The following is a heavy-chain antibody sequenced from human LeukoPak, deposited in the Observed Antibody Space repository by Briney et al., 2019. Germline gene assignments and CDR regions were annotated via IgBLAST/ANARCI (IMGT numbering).Heavy chain of an antibody. Sequence: SEALSLTCTVSGVSISGYYWSWIRRSPGKGLVWIGYMYYSGSTNYNPSLKSRVTMSIDMSKNQFSLKLSSVTAADTALYYCARHFTYYYDSSGYPRDAFDIWGQGTMVTVSS. CDR1: GVSISGYY. CDR2: MYYSGST. V-gene: IGHV4-59*08. D-gene: IGHD3-22*01. J-gene: IGHJ3*02. CDR3: ARHFTYYYDSSGYPRDAFDI.